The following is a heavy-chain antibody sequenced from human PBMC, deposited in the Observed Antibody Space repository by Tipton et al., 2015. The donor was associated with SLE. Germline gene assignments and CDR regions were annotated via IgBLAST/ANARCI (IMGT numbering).Heavy chain of an antibody. D-gene: IGHD6-19*01. CDR2: IRTRGNGGTT. V-gene: IGHV3-49*03. J-gene: IGHJ4*02. CDR3: ARDLGLHYSSQRY. CDR1: GFSFGDYA. Sequence: SLRLSCTASGFSFGDYAMSWFRQAPGKGPEWVGFIRTRGNGGTTEYAASVKGRFTISRDDSKSIAYLQMNSLRAEDTAVYYCARDLGLHYSSQRYWGQGTLVTVSS.